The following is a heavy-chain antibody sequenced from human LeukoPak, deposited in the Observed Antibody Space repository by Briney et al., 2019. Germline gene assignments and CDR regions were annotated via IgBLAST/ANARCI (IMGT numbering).Heavy chain of an antibody. Sequence: GGALEISFKGSGWRFTRYWIGWVREMPGKGVGWMGIMDPGDYDTRYSPSFQGEVSISADKYINTASLQWSSLKASDTAMYYCASRDSSGWYFHYWGQGTLVTVSS. J-gene: IGHJ4*02. D-gene: IGHD6-19*01. CDR1: GWRFTRYW. CDR3: ASRDSSGWYFHY. V-gene: IGHV5-51*01. CDR2: MDPGDYDT.